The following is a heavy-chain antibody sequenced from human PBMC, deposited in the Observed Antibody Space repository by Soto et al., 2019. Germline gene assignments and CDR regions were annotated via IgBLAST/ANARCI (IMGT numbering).Heavy chain of an antibody. CDR2: IYYSGST. CDR3: AREHRVDYYYYGMDV. J-gene: IGHJ6*02. V-gene: IGHV4-59*01. D-gene: IGHD2-15*01. Sequence: LSLTCTVSGGSISSYYWSWIRQPPGKGLEWIGYIYYSGSTNYNPSLKSRVTISVDTSKNQFSLKLSSVTAADTAVYYCAREHRVDYYYYGMDVWGQGTTVTVSS. CDR1: GGSISSYY.